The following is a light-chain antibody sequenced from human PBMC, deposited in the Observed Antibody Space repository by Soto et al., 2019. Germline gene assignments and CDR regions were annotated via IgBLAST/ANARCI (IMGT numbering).Light chain of an antibody. V-gene: IGLV1-51*02. J-gene: IGLJ1*01. CDR3: GTWDGSLSADV. CDR1: SSNIGNNY. CDR2: ENN. Sequence: QSVLTQPPSVSAAPGQKVTISCSGSSSNIGNNYVSWYQQLPGTAPKLLIYENNKRPSGIPDRFSGSKSGTSATLGITGLQTEDEADYYCGTWDGSLSADVFGTGTKLTVL.